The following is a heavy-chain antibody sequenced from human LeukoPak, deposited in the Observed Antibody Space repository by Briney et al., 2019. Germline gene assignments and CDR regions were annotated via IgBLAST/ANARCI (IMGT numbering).Heavy chain of an antibody. CDR1: GFTVSLSY. J-gene: IGHJ4*02. V-gene: IGHV3-53*01. CDR3: AGRMSTSRASDY. CDR2: IYSGGGT. D-gene: IGHD2-2*01. Sequence: GGSLRLSCAASGFTVSLSYMNWFRQAPGKGLEWVSVIYSGGGTYYAESVKGRFTISRDHSKNTLFLQMSSLKAEDTAVYYCAGRMSTSRASDYWGQGTLVTVSS.